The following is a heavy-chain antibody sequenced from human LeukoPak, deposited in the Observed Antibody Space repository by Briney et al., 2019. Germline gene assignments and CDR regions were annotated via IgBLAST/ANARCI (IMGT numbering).Heavy chain of an antibody. V-gene: IGHV3-66*01. D-gene: IGHD3-10*01. J-gene: IGHJ4*02. CDR1: GFTFSSYA. CDR3: ARDKGYYGSADYFDC. CDR2: IYSGGSA. Sequence: GGSLRLSCAASGFTFSSYAMSWVRQAPGKGLEWVSVIYSGGSAYYADSVKGRFTISRDNSKNTLYLQMSSLRAEDTAVYYCARDKGYYGSADYFDCWGQGTLVTVSS.